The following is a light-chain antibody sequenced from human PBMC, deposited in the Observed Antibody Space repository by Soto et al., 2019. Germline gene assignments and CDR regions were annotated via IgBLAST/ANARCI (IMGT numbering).Light chain of an antibody. CDR3: QQYNNWPLT. CDR2: GAS. J-gene: IGKJ3*01. CDR1: QSVSSN. Sequence: EIVMTQSPATLSVSPGEGAALSCRASQSVSSNLAWYQQRPGQAPRLLIYGASTRAPGIPARFSGSGSGTDFTLTISSLQSEDFAVYHCQQYNNWPLTFGPGTKVDIK. V-gene: IGKV3-15*01.